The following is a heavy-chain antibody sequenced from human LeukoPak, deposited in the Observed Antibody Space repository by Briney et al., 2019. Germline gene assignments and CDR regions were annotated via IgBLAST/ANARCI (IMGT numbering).Heavy chain of an antibody. J-gene: IGHJ4*02. CDR3: ARDESAGYSGYDL. Sequence: PGRSLRLSCAASGFTFDDYAMHWVRQAPGKGLEWVSGISWNSGSIGYADSVKGRFTISRDNAKNSLYLQMNSLRAEDTAVYYCARDESAGYSGYDLWGQGTLVTVSS. D-gene: IGHD5-12*01. CDR2: ISWNSGSI. V-gene: IGHV3-9*01. CDR1: GFTFDDYA.